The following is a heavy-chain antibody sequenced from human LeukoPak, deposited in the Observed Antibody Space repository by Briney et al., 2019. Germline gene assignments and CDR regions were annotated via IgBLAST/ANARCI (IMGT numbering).Heavy chain of an antibody. CDR2: INSDGTTT. J-gene: IGHJ5*02. D-gene: IGHD5-18*01. CDR1: GFTFSNYW. CDR3: ARDPHGYWWFDP. Sequence: GGSLRLSCAASGFTFSNYWMHWVRQAPGKGLVWVSRINSDGTTTTYADSVKGRFTISRDNAKNTLYLQMNSLRVGDTAVYYCARDPHGYWWFDPWGQGTLVTVSS. V-gene: IGHV3-74*01.